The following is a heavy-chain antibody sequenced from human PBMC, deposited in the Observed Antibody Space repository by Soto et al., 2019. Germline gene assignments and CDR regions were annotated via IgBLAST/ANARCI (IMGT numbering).Heavy chain of an antibody. D-gene: IGHD3-3*01. CDR3: ARHVVGSGYSQNYYYYYYMDV. CDR2: IYYSGST. V-gene: IGHV4-39*01. CDR1: GGSISSSSYY. J-gene: IGHJ6*03. Sequence: QLQLQESGPGLVKPSETLSLTCTVSGGSISSSSYYWGWIRQPPGKGLEWIGSIYYSGSTYYNPSLKSRVTISVDTSKNQFSLKLSSVTAADTAVYYCARHVVGSGYSQNYYYYYYMDVWGKGTTVTVSS.